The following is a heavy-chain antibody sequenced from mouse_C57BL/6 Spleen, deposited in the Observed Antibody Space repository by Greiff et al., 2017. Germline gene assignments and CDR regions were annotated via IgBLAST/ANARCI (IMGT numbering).Heavy chain of an antibody. J-gene: IGHJ2*01. CDR3: TTRITAVVVEN. V-gene: IGHV14-1*01. D-gene: IGHD1-1*01. CDR1: GFNIKDYY. Sequence: VQLQQSGAELVRPGASVKLSCTASGFNIKDYYMHWVKQRPEQGLEWIGRIDPEDGDTEYAPKFQGKATMTADTTSNTAYLKRSSLTSEDTAVYYFTTRITAVVVENWGQGNTLTASS. CDR2: IDPEDGDT.